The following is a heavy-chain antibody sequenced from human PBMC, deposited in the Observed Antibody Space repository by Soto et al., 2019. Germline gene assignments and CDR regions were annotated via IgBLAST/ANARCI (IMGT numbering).Heavy chain of an antibody. J-gene: IGHJ4*02. CDR2: VWHDGKTK. CDR3: ETYRGSDEPIDY. D-gene: IGHD3-10*01. Sequence: PGGSLRLSCAASGFTFSNYGMHWVRQAPGKGLEWVAVVWHDGKTKYYADSVEGRFTISRDNSRNTLFLQMNSLRAEDTAVYHCETYRGSDEPIDYWGQGTLVTVSS. CDR1: GFTFSNYG. V-gene: IGHV3-33*01.